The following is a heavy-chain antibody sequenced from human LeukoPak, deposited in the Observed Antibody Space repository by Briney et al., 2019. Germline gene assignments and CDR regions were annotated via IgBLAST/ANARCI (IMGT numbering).Heavy chain of an antibody. J-gene: IGHJ4*02. V-gene: IGHV4-39*07. CDR1: GGSISSSSYY. CDR3: ARMGRGYYGGIDY. CDR2: IYHSGST. Sequence: SETLSLTCTVSGGSISSSSYYWGWIRQPPGKGLEWIGEIYHSGSTNYNPSLKSRVTISVDKSKNQFSLKLSSVTAADTAVYYCARMGRGYYGGIDYWGQGTLVTVSS. D-gene: IGHD3-22*01.